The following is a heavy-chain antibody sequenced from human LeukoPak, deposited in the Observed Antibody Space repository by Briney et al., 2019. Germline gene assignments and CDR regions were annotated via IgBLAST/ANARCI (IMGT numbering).Heavy chain of an antibody. J-gene: IGHJ4*02. CDR2: IKQDGSEK. V-gene: IGHV3-7*01. CDR3: AREVYDFWGGYRLYYFDY. CDR1: GFTLSSYW. Sequence: GGSLRLSCAASGFTLSSYWMSWVRQAPGKGLEWVANIKQDGSEKYYVDSVKGRFTISRDNAKNSLYLQMNSLRAEDTAVYYCAREVYDFWGGYRLYYFDYWGQGTLVTVSS. D-gene: IGHD3-3*01.